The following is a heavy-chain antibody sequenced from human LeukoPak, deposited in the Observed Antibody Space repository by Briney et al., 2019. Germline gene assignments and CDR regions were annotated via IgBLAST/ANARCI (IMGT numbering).Heavy chain of an antibody. CDR1: GVTFSGSA. D-gene: IGHD3-22*01. Sequence: GGSLRLSCAASGVTFSGSAMHWVRQASGEGLEWVGRIRSKANSYATAYAASVKGRFTISRDDSKNTAYLQMNSLKTEDTAVYYCTRLGGSSGSSGEDYWGQGTLITVSS. V-gene: IGHV3-73*01. J-gene: IGHJ4*02. CDR2: IRSKANSYAT. CDR3: TRLGGSSGSSGEDY.